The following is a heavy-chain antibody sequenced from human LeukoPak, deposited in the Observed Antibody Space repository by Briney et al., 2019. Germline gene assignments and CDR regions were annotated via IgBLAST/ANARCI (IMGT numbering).Heavy chain of an antibody. D-gene: IGHD3-22*01. CDR3: AREIGPSYYYDSSGYYSGAFDI. Sequence: ASVKVSCKASGHTFTSYAMHWVRQAPGQRLEWMGWINAGNGNTKYSQKFQGRVTITRDTSASTAYMELSSLRSEDTAVYYCAREIGPSYYYDSSGYYSGAFDIWGQGTMVTVSS. CDR1: GHTFTSYA. V-gene: IGHV1-3*01. J-gene: IGHJ3*02. CDR2: INAGNGNT.